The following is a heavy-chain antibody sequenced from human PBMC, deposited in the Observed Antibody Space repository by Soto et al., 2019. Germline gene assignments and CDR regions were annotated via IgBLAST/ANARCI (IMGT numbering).Heavy chain of an antibody. CDR3: ARDSDSSGYYSDYYYGMDV. CDR2: ISYDGSNK. D-gene: IGHD3-22*01. Sequence: QVHLVESGGGVVQPGRSLRLSCAASGFTLSTYAMHWVRQAPGKGLEWVAVISYDGSNKYYADSVKGRFTISRDNSKNTLYLQMNSLRAEDKAVYYCARDSDSSGYYSDYYYGMDVWGQGTTVTVSS. V-gene: IGHV3-30-3*01. CDR1: GFTLSTYA. J-gene: IGHJ6*02.